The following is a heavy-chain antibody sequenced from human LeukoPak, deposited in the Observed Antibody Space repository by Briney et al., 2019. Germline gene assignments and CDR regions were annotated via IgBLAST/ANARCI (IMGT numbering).Heavy chain of an antibody. CDR1: GYSINSAYY. CDR3: ARDGGVLYYYYYYYMDV. V-gene: IGHV4-38-2*02. J-gene: IGHJ6*03. Sequence: SETLSLTCTVSGYSINSAYYWGWIRQPPGKGLEWIGSMYHSGSTYYNPSLQSRVTISVDTSKNQFSLKLSSVTAADTAVYYCARDGGVLYYYYYYYMDVWGKGT. CDR2: MYHSGST. D-gene: IGHD2-8*02.